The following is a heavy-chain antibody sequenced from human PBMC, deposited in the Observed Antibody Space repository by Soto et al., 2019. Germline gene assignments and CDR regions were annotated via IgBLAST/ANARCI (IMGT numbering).Heavy chain of an antibody. J-gene: IGHJ4*02. CDR3: ARRYCTTTICYGGFDH. D-gene: IGHD2-2*01. CDR1: GFTFTTFW. Sequence: VHLVESGGGLVQPGGSLRLSCAASGFTFTTFWMTWVRQAPGKGLEWVANIKQDETEKYYVDSVKGRFTISRDNARNSLYLQMNSLRAEDTAVYYCARRYCTTTICYGGFDHWGQGTLVTVSS. CDR2: IKQDETEK. V-gene: IGHV3-7*05.